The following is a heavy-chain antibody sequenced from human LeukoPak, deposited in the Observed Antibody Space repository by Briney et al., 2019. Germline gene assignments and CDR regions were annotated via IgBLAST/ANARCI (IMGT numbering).Heavy chain of an antibody. CDR1: GGSISGYY. Sequence: PSETLSLTCTVSGGSISGYYWTWIRQPPGKGLEWIGYIYYSGSPDYNPSLKSRVTISVDTSNNQFSLKLSSVTAADTAVYYCARSGYDILTGYYKGPIFDYWGQGTLVTVSS. CDR2: IYYSGSP. V-gene: IGHV4-59*01. J-gene: IGHJ4*02. CDR3: ARSGYDILTGYYKGPIFDY. D-gene: IGHD3-9*01.